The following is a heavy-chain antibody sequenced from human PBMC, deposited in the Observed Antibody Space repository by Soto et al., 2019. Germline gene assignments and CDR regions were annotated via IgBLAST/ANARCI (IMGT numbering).Heavy chain of an antibody. CDR2: ISKTGDST. CDR1: GFTFSSDT. V-gene: IGHV3-23*01. Sequence: EVQLLESGGGLVQPGGSLRLSCAASGFTFSSDTMSWVRQAPGKGLEWVSAISKTGDSTHDADSVKGRFTISRDTSTNTLYLQMNSLRAEDTAVYYCAKSDGCGWFHYFQHWGQCTLVTVSS. CDR3: AKSDGCGWFHYFQH. D-gene: IGHD6-19*01. J-gene: IGHJ1*01.